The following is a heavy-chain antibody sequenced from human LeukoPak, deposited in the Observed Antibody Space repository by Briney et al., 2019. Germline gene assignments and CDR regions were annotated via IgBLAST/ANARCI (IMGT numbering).Heavy chain of an antibody. D-gene: IGHD3-22*01. Sequence: GGSLRLSCAASGFTFSSYAMSWVRQAPGKGLEWVSVISDSGGSTYYTDSVKGRFTISRDNSKNTLYLQMNSLRAEDTAVYYCAKSRNPYYDSSGYSWFDPWGLGTLVTVSS. J-gene: IGHJ5*02. CDR1: GFTFSSYA. CDR2: ISDSGGST. CDR3: AKSRNPYYDSSGYSWFDP. V-gene: IGHV3-23*01.